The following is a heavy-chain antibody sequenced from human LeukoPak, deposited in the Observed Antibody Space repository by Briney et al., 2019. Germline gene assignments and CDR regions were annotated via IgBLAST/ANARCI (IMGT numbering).Heavy chain of an antibody. D-gene: IGHD4-23*01. CDR3: ARNYGGTSKYFDY. Sequence: ASVQVSCKASGYSFNEYYIHWVRQAPGKGLEWMGWISPNSGGTNYAQNFQGRVTMTRDTSITTAYMELSGLTSDDTALYYCARNYGGTSKYFDYWGQGTLVTVSS. CDR2: ISPNSGGT. J-gene: IGHJ4*02. V-gene: IGHV1-2*02. CDR1: GYSFNEYY.